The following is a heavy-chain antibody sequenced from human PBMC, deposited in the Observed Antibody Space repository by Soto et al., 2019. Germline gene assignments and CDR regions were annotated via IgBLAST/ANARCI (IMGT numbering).Heavy chain of an antibody. CDR3: ARIGDSDWSLGYYYGMDV. Sequence: WALKISGDTSGFTLSNYAMSWVRRGPGRGLEWVSGISGIGDDTYYADSVKGRFSISRDPSKTALYLQMNILRAEDTAIYYCARIGDSDWSLGYYYGMDVWGHGTTVTVSS. J-gene: IGHJ6*02. D-gene: IGHD3-9*01. CDR2: ISGIGDDT. V-gene: IGHV3-23*01. CDR1: GFTLSNYA.